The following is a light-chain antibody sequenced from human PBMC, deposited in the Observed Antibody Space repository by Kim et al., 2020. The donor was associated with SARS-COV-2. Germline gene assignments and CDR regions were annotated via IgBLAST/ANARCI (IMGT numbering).Light chain of an antibody. Sequence: DIQMTQSPSSLSASVGDRVTITCRASQDITNDLIWYQQKPGKAPKILIYATSTLQSGVPSRFSGSGSGTDFTLAISSVQPEDAAMYYCQKYDFDPFIFGGGTKVDIK. V-gene: IGKV1-27*01. J-gene: IGKJ4*01. CDR2: ATS. CDR3: QKYDFDPFI. CDR1: QDITND.